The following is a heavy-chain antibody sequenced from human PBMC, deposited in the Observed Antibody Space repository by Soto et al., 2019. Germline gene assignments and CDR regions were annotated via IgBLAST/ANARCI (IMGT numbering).Heavy chain of an antibody. J-gene: IGHJ4*02. CDR1: GFSFSIHA. CDR2: MSPNGDNQ. V-gene: IGHV3-30-3*01. Sequence: QVELVESGGGVVQSGGSLRLSCAAPGFSFSIHALHWIRQAPGEGLEWVAVMSPNGDNQYYADSVKGRFTISRDTSKSTLPLQMTSLRPEDTAVYYCACGAAFYYDTSRYWGQGTLVTVSS. D-gene: IGHD3-22*01. CDR3: ACGAAFYYDTSRY.